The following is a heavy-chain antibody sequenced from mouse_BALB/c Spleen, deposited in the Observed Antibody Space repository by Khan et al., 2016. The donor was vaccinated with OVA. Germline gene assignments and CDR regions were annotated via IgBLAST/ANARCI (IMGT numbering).Heavy chain of an antibody. CDR3: ARSYGSWAMDY. J-gene: IGHJ4*01. D-gene: IGHD1-1*01. V-gene: IGHV3-8*02. CDR2: ITYSGNI. Sequence: EVQLQEAGPSLVKPSQTLSLSCSVTGDSITSGFWNWIRKFPGNKFEYLGYITYSGNIYYNPSLKSRISITRDTSKSQYYLQLNSVTTEDTATYYCARSYGSWAMDYWGQGTSGTGSS. CDR1: GDSITSGF.